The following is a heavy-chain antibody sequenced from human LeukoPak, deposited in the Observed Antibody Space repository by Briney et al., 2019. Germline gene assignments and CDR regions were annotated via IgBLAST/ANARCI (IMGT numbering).Heavy chain of an antibody. Sequence: GGSLRLSCAASGFTFSTYAMSWVRQAPGKGLEWVSTISGSGGTTYYADSVEGQFTISRDNSKNTVSLQMNSLRAEDTAIYYCAKSVSPGGYVGSLYFFDDWGQGTLVTVSS. D-gene: IGHD1-26*01. J-gene: IGHJ4*02. CDR2: ISGSGGTT. CDR3: AKSVSPGGYVGSLYFFDD. CDR1: GFTFSTYA. V-gene: IGHV3-23*01.